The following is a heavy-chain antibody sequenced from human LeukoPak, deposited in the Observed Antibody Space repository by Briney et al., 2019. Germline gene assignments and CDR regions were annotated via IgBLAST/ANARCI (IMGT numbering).Heavy chain of an antibody. Sequence: KPSETLSLTCTVSGGSISSYYWSWIRQPPGKGLEWIGYIYYSGSTNYNPSLKSRVTISVDTSKNQSSLKLSSVTAADTAVYYCARDLGPGGYSGYDPYYFDYWGQGTLVTVSS. J-gene: IGHJ4*02. CDR1: GGSISSYY. CDR3: ARDLGPGGYSGYDPYYFDY. V-gene: IGHV4-59*01. CDR2: IYYSGST. D-gene: IGHD5-12*01.